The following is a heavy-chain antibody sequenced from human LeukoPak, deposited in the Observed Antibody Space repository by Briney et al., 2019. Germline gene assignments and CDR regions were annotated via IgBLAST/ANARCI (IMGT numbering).Heavy chain of an antibody. CDR3: ATAMVRGED. CDR1: GGTFSSYA. CDR2: IIPILGIA. J-gene: IGHJ4*02. D-gene: IGHD3-10*01. V-gene: IGHV1-69*04. Sequence: ASVKVSCKASGGTFSSYAISWVRQAPGQGLEWMGRIIPILGIANFAQKFQGRVTITADKSTSTAYMELSSLRSEDTAVYYCATAMVRGEDWGQGTLVTVSS.